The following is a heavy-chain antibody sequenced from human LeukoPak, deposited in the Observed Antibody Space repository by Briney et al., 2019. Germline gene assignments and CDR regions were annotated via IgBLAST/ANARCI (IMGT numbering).Heavy chain of an antibody. Sequence: PSETLSLTCAVYGGSYSGYYWSWIRQPPGKGLEWIGEINHSGSTNYNPSLKSRVTISVDTSKNQFSLKLSSVTAADTAVYYCARLRWELTSPMYYYYYYMDVWGKGTTVTISS. CDR3: ARLRWELTSPMYYYYYYMDV. V-gene: IGHV4-34*01. D-gene: IGHD1-26*01. J-gene: IGHJ6*03. CDR2: INHSGST. CDR1: GGSYSGYY.